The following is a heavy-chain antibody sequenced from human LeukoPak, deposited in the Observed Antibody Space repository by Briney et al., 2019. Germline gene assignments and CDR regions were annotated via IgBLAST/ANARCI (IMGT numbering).Heavy chain of an antibody. J-gene: IGHJ3*02. V-gene: IGHV3-20*04. CDR3: ARDYSSGWYRGAFDI. D-gene: IGHD6-19*01. CDR2: INWNGGST. Sequence: GGSLRLSCAASGFTFDDYGMSWVRQAPGKGLEWVSGINWNGGSTGYADSVKGRFTISRDNAKNSLYLQTNSLRAEDTALYYCARDYSSGWYRGAFDIWGQGTMVTVSS. CDR1: GFTFDDYG.